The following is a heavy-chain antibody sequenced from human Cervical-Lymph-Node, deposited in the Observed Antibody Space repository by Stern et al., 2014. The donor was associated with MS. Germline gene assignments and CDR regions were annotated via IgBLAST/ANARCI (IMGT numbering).Heavy chain of an antibody. Sequence: VQLVQSGAEVEQPGSSVKVSCKASGGTFSSYAISWVRQAPGQGLEWMGGITPIFGTANYAQKFQGRVTITADESTSTAYMELSSLRSEDTAVYYCARDPRLTNYYYYGMDVWGQGTTVTVSS. D-gene: IGHD3-9*01. J-gene: IGHJ6*02. CDR1: GGTFSSYA. V-gene: IGHV1-69*01. CDR3: ARDPRLTNYYYYGMDV. CDR2: ITPIFGTA.